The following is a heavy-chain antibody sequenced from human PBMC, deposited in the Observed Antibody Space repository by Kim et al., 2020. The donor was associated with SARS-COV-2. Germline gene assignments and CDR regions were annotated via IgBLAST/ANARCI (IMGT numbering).Heavy chain of an antibody. D-gene: IGHD1-26*01. Sequence: SETLSLTCTVSGGSVSSGSYYWSWIRQPPGKGLEWIGYIYYSGSTNYNPSLKSRVTISVDTSKNQFSLKLSSVTAADTAVYYCANSGSYSDYGMDVWGQGTTVTVSS. V-gene: IGHV4-61*01. CDR3: ANSGSYSDYGMDV. CDR2: IYYSGST. CDR1: GGSVSSGSYY. J-gene: IGHJ6*02.